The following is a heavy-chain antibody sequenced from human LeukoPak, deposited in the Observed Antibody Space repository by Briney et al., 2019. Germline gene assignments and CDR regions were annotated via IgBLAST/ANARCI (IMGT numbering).Heavy chain of an antibody. CDR3: ARVSGGGATSLRYYYYGMDV. CDR1: GYTFTSYY. CDR2: INPSGGST. Sequence: ASVKVSCKASGYTFTSYYMHWVRQAPGQGLEWMGIINPSGGSTSYAQKFQGRVTMTRDTSTSTVYMELSSLRSEDTAVYYCARVSGGGATSLRYYYYGMDVWGQGTTVTVSS. J-gene: IGHJ6*02. D-gene: IGHD1-26*01. V-gene: IGHV1-46*01.